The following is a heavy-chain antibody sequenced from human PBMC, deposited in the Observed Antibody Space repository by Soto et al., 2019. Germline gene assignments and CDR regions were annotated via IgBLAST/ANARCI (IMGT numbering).Heavy chain of an antibody. CDR1: GGSISSSSYY. CDR2: IYYSGST. V-gene: IGHV4-39*01. CDR3: ARLSSFDD. D-gene: IGHD2-15*01. Sequence: PSETLSLTCTVSGGSISSSSYYWGWIRQPPGKGLEWIGSIYYSGSTYYNPPLKSRVTISVDTSKNQFSLKLSSVTAADTAVYYCARLSSFDDWGQGTLVTVSS. J-gene: IGHJ4*02.